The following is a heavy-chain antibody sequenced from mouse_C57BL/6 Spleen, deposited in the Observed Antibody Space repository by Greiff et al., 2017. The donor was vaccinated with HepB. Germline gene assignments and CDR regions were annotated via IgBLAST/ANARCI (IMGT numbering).Heavy chain of an antibody. CDR2: IYPGDGDT. V-gene: IGHV1-80*01. J-gene: IGHJ4*01. CDR1: GYAFSSYW. Sequence: QVQLQQSGAELVKPGASVKISCKASGYAFSSYWMNWVKQRPGKGLEWIGQIYPGDGDTNYNGKFKGKATLTADKSSSTAYMQLSSLTSEDSAVYFCARRTDGYAMDYWGQGTSVTVSS. CDR3: ARRTDGYAMDY.